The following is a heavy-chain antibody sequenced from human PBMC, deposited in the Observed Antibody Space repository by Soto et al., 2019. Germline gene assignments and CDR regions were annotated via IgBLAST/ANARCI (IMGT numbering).Heavy chain of an antibody. Sequence: PGGSLRLSCAASGFTFSSYGMHWVRQAPGKGLEWVAVISYDGSNKYYADSVKGRFTISRDNSKNTLYLQMNSLRAEDTAVYYFAKAHEPTMDFDDWGQGTLVPVSS. CDR1: GFTFSSYG. CDR3: AKAHEPTMDFDD. CDR2: ISYDGSNK. V-gene: IGHV3-30*18. D-gene: IGHD3-10*01. J-gene: IGHJ4*02.